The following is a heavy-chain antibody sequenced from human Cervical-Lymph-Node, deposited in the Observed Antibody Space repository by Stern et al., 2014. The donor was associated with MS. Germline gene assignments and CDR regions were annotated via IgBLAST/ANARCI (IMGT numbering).Heavy chain of an antibody. D-gene: IGHD1-26*01. J-gene: IGHJ4*02. CDR1: GFAFDDYA. V-gene: IGHV3-9*01. CDR2: ISWNSGNI. CDR3: AKDISVGASEYYFDH. Sequence: VQLVQSGGGLVQPGRSLRLSCAASGFAFDDYAMHWVRQAPGKGLEWVSGISWNSGNIGYADSVEGRFTISRDNAKNSLYLQMNSLRAEDTAFYYCAKDISVGASEYYFDHWGQGTLVTVSS.